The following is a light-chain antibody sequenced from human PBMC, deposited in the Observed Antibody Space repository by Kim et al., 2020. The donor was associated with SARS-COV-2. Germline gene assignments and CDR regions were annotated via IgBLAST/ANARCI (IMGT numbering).Light chain of an antibody. Sequence: SSELTQDPAVSVALGQTVRITCQGDSLRTYYASWYQQKPGQAPLLLIYDKNIRTSGIPDRFSGSSSGNTASLTITAAQAEDEADYYCNSWRDSSDDHVLFGGGTQLTVL. CDR1: SLRTYY. CDR3: NSWRDSSDDHVL. V-gene: IGLV3-19*01. J-gene: IGLJ2*01. CDR2: DKN.